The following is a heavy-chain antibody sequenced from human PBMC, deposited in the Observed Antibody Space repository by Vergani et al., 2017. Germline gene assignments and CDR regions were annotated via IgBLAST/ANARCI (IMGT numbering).Heavy chain of an antibody. CDR2: ISSSGSTI. CDR1: GFTFSSYE. D-gene: IGHD2-15*01. Sequence: EVQLVESGGGLVQPGGSLRLSCAASGFTFSSYEMNWVRQAPGKGLEWVSYISSSGSTIYYADSVKGRFTISRDNAKNSLYLQMNSLRAEDTAVYYCAKEGPRVVVAATPVYWGQGTLVTVSS. CDR3: AKEGPRVVVAATPVY. V-gene: IGHV3-48*03. J-gene: IGHJ4*02.